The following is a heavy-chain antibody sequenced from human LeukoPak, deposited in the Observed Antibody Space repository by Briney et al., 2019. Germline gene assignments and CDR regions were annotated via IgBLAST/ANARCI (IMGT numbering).Heavy chain of an antibody. D-gene: IGHD4-17*01. J-gene: IGHJ4*02. CDR3: ARELVIIDYGDYSDY. V-gene: IGHV4-59*01. CDR1: GGSISSYY. CDR2: IYYSGST. Sequence: PSETLSLTCTVSGGSISSYYWNWIRQPPGKGLEWIGYIYYSGSTNYNPSLKSRVTTSVDTSKNQFSLKLSSVTAADTAVYYCARELVIIDYGDYSDYWGQGTLVTVSS.